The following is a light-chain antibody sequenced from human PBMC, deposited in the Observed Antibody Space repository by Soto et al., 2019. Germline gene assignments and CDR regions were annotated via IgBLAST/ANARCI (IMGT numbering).Light chain of an antibody. J-gene: IGLJ2*01. V-gene: IGLV2-23*03. CDR3: CSYAGSSTFV. CDR2: EGS. CDR1: SSDVGSYNL. Sequence: QSALTQPASVSGSPGQSITISCTGTSSDVGSYNLVSWYQQRPGKAPKLMIYEGSKRPSGVSNRFSGSKSGNTASLTISGLQAEDEADYYCCSYAGSSTFVFGGGTKRTVL.